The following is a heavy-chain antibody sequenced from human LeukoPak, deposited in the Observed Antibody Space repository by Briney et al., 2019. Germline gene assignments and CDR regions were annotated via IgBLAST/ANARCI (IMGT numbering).Heavy chain of an antibody. CDR3: ARVADNLASGYFDY. V-gene: IGHV3-11*01. D-gene: IGHD1-14*01. CDR2: ISSSGSTI. CDR1: GFTFSDYY. J-gene: IGHJ4*02. Sequence: GGSLRLSCAASGFTFSDYYMSWIRQAPGKGLEWASYISSSGSTIYYADSVKGRFTISRDNAKNSLYLQMNSLRAEDTAVYYCARVADNLASGYFDYWGQGTLVTVSS.